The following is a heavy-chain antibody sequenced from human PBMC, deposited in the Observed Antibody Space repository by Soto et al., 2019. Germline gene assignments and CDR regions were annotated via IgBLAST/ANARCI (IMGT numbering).Heavy chain of an antibody. CDR1: GYTFTTYG. CDR3: ARGADGSGYAVY. Sequence: QVQLVQSGSEVKKPGASVKVSCKTSGYTFTTYGIHWVRQAPGQGLEWMGWIIGYNGNTNYAQKFQGRVTMSADTSRSTVYMERRRLSSADTADYYCARGADGSGYAVYWGQGTLVTVSS. D-gene: IGHD3-3*01. CDR2: IIGYNGNT. V-gene: IGHV1-18*01. J-gene: IGHJ4*02.